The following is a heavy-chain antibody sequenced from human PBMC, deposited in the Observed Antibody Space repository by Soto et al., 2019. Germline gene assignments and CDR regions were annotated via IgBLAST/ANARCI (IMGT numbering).Heavy chain of an antibody. CDR2: ISAYNSNT. V-gene: IGHV1-18*01. CDR3: ARDLPPLDY. J-gene: IGHJ4*02. CDR1: GYTFTSYY. Sequence: QVQLVQSGAEVKKPGASVKVSCKASGYTFTSYYLTWVRQAPGQGLEWMGWISAYNSNTNYAQKLQGRVTMTTATSMSTAYMELRSRRSDDTAVYYCARDLPPLDYWGQGTLVTVSS.